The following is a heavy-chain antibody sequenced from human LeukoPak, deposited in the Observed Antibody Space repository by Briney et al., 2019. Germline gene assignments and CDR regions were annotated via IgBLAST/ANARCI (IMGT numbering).Heavy chain of an antibody. J-gene: IGHJ5*02. CDR1: GYTFTSYG. CDR3: ARADSGSYWGGFDP. CDR2: ISAYNGNT. D-gene: IGHD1-26*01. Sequence: GASVKVSCKASGYTFTSYGISWVRQAPGQGLEWMGWISAYNGNTNYAQKLQGRVTMTTDTSTSTAYMELRSLRSDDTAAYYCARADSGSYWGGFDPWGQGTLVTVSS. V-gene: IGHV1-18*01.